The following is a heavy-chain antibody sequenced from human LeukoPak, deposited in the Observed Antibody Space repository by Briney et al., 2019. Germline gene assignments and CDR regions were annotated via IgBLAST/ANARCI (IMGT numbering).Heavy chain of an antibody. Sequence: SETLPLTCTVSGGSISSSSYYWGWIRQPPGKGLEWIGSIYYSGSTYYNPSLKSRVTISVDTSKNQFSLKLSSVTAADTAVYYCARGPTTIFGVVIMSMDVWGQGTTVTVSS. CDR1: GGSISSSSYY. D-gene: IGHD3-3*01. CDR2: IYYSGST. CDR3: ARGPTTIFGVVIMSMDV. V-gene: IGHV4-39*01. J-gene: IGHJ6*02.